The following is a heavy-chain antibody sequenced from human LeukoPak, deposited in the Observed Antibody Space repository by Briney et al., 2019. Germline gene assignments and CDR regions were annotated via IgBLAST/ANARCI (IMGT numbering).Heavy chain of an antibody. Sequence: GSLRLSCAASGLTFSNYAMHWVRQAPGKGLEWVALMSYDGSNKFYADSVKGRFTISRDNSKSTLYLQMNSLKAEDTAVYYCARGGVTTMTLRDLWLDYWGQGTLVTVSS. CDR2: MSYDGSNK. J-gene: IGHJ4*02. V-gene: IGHV3-30-3*01. D-gene: IGHD4-17*01. CDR3: ARGGVTTMTLRDLWLDY. CDR1: GLTFSNYA.